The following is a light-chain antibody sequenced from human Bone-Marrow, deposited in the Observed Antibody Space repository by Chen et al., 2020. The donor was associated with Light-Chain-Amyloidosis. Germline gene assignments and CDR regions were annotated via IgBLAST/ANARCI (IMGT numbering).Light chain of an antibody. V-gene: IGKV1-NL1*01. CDR1: QGISSS. Sequence: DIQMTQSPSSLSASVRDRVTITCRASQGISSSLAWYQQKSGKAPKLLVFGASTLESGVPSRFNGSGSGTVYTLTISSLQPEDFATYFCQQYYGTPRTFGPGTKVEIK. CDR3: QQYYGTPRT. CDR2: GAS. J-gene: IGKJ1*01.